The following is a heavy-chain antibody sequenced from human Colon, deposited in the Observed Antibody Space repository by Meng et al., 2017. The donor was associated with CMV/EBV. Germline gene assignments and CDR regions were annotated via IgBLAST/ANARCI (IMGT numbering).Heavy chain of an antibody. Sequence: ASVKVSCKASGYTFTGYHMHWVRQAPGQGLEWMGWISAYNGNTNYAQKLQGRVTMTTDTSTSTAYMELRSLRSDDTAVYYCARDWASGYDYYYYGMDVWGQGTTVTVSS. D-gene: IGHD5-12*01. V-gene: IGHV1-18*04. CDR1: GYTFTGYH. J-gene: IGHJ6*02. CDR3: ARDWASGYDYYYYGMDV. CDR2: ISAYNGNT.